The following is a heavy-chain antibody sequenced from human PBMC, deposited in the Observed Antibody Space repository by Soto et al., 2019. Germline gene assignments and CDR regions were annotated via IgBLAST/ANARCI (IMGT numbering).Heavy chain of an antibody. Sequence: PGGSLRLSCAASGVTFSSYAMHWVRQAPGKGLEWVAVISYDGSNKYYADSVKGRFTISRDNSKNTLYLQMNSLRAEDTAVYYCARVGIVGATLGAFDIWGQGTMVTVSS. CDR2: ISYDGSNK. CDR1: GVTFSSYA. J-gene: IGHJ3*02. CDR3: ARVGIVGATLGAFDI. V-gene: IGHV3-30-3*01. D-gene: IGHD1-26*01.